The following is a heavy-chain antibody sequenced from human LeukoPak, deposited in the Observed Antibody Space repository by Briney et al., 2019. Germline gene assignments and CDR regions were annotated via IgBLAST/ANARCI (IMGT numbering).Heavy chain of an antibody. CDR3: ARGLVGRIAAAGTFRFDP. D-gene: IGHD6-13*01. V-gene: IGHV1-8*02. CDR2: MNPNSGNT. Sequence: ASVKVSCKASGYTFTGYYMHWVRQAPGQGLEWMGWMNPNSGNTGYAQKFQGRVTMTRNTSISTAYMELSSLRSEDTAVYYCARGLVGRIAAAGTFRFDPWGQGTLVTVSS. J-gene: IGHJ5*02. CDR1: GYTFTGYY.